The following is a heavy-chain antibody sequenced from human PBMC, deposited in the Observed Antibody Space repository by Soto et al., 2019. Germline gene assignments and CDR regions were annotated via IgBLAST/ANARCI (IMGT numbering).Heavy chain of an antibody. CDR2: INDGGTT. D-gene: IGHD6-13*01. J-gene: IGHJ4*02. Sequence: NPSETLSLTCAVYGGSFSGHYWSWIRQPPGKGLEWIGEINDGGTTNYNPSLKGRVIISVDTSKNQFSLKLRSVTAADTAVYYCARGVPGYSSSWYAYWGQGTLGTVSS. V-gene: IGHV4-34*01. CDR1: GGSFSGHY. CDR3: ARGVPGYSSSWYAY.